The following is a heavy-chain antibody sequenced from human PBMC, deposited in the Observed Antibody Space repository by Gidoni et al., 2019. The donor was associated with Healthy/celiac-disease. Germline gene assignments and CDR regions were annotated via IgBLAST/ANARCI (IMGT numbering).Heavy chain of an antibody. D-gene: IGHD3-22*01. CDR2: ISSSSSTI. Sequence: EVQLVESGGGLVQPGGSLSLSCAASGFPFRSYSMNWVRQAPGKGLEWVSYISSSSSTIYYADSVKGRFTICRDNAKNSLYLQMNSLRAEDTAVYYCARGSGRDYYYDMVAPNYFDYWGQGTLVTVSS. J-gene: IGHJ4*02. CDR3: ARGSGRDYYYDMVAPNYFDY. V-gene: IGHV3-48*04. CDR1: GFPFRSYS.